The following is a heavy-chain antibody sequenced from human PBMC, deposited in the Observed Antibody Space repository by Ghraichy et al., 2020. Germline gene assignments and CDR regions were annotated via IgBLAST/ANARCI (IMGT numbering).Heavy chain of an antibody. CDR3: ARRTRRGARLGGHTPYWFDP. V-gene: IGHV4-34*01. CDR1: GGSFSGYY. Sequence: SQTLSLTCAVYGGSFSGYYWSWIRQSTGKGLEWIGENSQTGGSTYSPSLKSRVTISVDTSKNQFSLRLTSVTAADTAVYYCARRTRRGARLGGHTPYWFDPWGQGTLVTVSS. CDR2: NSQTGGS. J-gene: IGHJ5*02. D-gene: IGHD1-26*01.